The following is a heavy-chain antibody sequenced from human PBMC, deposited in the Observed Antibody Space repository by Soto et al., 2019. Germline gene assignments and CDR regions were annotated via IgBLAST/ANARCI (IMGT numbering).Heavy chain of an antibody. CDR2: IHPSGNA. CDR3: ARGQDSAKIGY. J-gene: IGHJ4*02. CDR1: GGSFSNYY. V-gene: IGHV4-34*01. Sequence: QVQLQQWGAGLLKPSETLSLTCAVYGGSFSNYYWSWIRLPQGKGLGWVGEIHPSGNAFYNPSLESRVTMLMDTSKSQFSLTLISVTAADTAVYFCARGQDSAKIGYWGQGTLVTVSS. D-gene: IGHD2-15*01.